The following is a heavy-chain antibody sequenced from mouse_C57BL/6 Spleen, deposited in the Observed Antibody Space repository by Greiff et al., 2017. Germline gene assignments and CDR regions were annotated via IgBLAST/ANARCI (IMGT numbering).Heavy chain of an antibody. CDR3: ARRGYYGSSWGYFDV. CDR2: INPNNGGT. CDR1: GYTFTDYN. J-gene: IGHJ1*03. Sequence: VQLKESGPELVKPGASVKIPCKASGYTFTDYNMDWVKQSHGKSLEWIGDINPNNGGTIYNQKFKGKATLTVDKSSSTAYMELRSLTSEDTAVYYCARRGYYGSSWGYFDVWGTGTTVTVSS. V-gene: IGHV1-18*01. D-gene: IGHD1-1*01.